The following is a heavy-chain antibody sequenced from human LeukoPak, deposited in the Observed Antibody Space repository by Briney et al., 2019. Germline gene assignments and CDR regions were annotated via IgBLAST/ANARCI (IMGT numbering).Heavy chain of an antibody. V-gene: IGHV3-23*01. CDR1: GFTFNTYA. Sequence: GGSRRLSCVATGFTFNTYAVSWVRQAPGKRLEWVSGISDSGDKTYYVDSVKGRFTISRDNSKNTLYLQMNSLRAEDTAVYYCAKVMTYYYDTSGLRGAFDIWGQGTMVTVSS. D-gene: IGHD3-22*01. CDR3: AKVMTYYYDTSGLRGAFDI. CDR2: ISDSGDKT. J-gene: IGHJ3*02.